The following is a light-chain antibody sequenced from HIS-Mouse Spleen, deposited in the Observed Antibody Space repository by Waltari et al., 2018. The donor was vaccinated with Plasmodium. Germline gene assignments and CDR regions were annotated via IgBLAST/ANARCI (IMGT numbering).Light chain of an antibody. J-gene: IGLJ2*01. V-gene: IGLV3-19*01. CDR2: GKN. CDR1: SLRSYY. CDR3: YSRDSSANHVV. Sequence: SSELTQDPAVSVALGQTVRITCQGDSLRSYYASWYQQKPGQAPVLVIYGKNNRPSGIPYRFSGSSSGNTASLTITGAQAEDEADYYCYSRDSSANHVVFGGGTKLTVL.